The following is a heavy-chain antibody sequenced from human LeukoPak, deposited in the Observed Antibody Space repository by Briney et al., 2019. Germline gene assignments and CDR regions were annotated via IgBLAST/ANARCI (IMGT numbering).Heavy chain of an antibody. D-gene: IGHD3-16*01. CDR3: ARHVRGRYYYYYMDV. CDR1: GGTFSSYA. V-gene: IGHV1-69*13. J-gene: IGHJ6*03. CDR2: IIPIFGTA. Sequence: GASVKVSCKASGGTFSSYAISWVRQAPGQGLEWMGGIIPIFGTANYAQKFQGRVTITADESTSTAYMELSSLRSEDTAVYYCARHVRGRYYYYYMDVWGKGTTVTVSS.